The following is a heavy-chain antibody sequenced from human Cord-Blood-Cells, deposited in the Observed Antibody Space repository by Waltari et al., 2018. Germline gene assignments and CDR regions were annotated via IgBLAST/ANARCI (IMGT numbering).Heavy chain of an antibody. D-gene: IGHD3-3*01. CDR3: ARAASVYDFWSGYYDY. J-gene: IGHJ4*02. V-gene: IGHV4-38-2*02. CDR1: GYSISSGYY. CDR2: IYHSGST. Sequence: QVQLQESGPGLVKPSETLSLTCTVSGYSISSGYYWGWIRPPPGKGLEWIGSIYHSGSTYYNQSRKGRVTISVDTAKNQFSLKLSSVTAADAAVYYCARAASVYDFWSGYYDYCGQETLVTVSS.